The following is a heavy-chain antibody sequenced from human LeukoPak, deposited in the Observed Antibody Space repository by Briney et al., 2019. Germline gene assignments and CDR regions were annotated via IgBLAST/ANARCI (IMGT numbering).Heavy chain of an antibody. D-gene: IGHD3-22*01. Sequence: GGSLRLSCAASGGTFSSYAMSWVRQAPGKGLEWVSAISGSGGSTYYADSVKGRFTISRDNSKNTLYLQMNSLRAEDTAVYYCATPTPTTYYYDSSGYYPSYYFDYWGQGTLVTVSS. CDR3: ATPTPTTYYYDSSGYYPSYYFDY. V-gene: IGHV3-23*01. J-gene: IGHJ4*02. CDR1: GGTFSSYA. CDR2: ISGSGGST.